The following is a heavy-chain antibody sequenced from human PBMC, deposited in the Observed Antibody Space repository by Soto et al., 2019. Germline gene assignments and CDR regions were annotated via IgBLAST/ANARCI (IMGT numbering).Heavy chain of an antibody. Sequence: GASVKVSCKASGYTFTSYDINWVRQATGQGLEWMGWMNPNGGNTGYAQKFQGRVTMTRNTSISTAYMELSSLRSEDTAVYYCARGGSQQLAGEAFDIWGQGTMVTVSS. CDR3: ARGGSQQLAGEAFDI. CDR1: GYTFTSYD. D-gene: IGHD6-13*01. CDR2: MNPNGGNT. J-gene: IGHJ3*02. V-gene: IGHV1-8*01.